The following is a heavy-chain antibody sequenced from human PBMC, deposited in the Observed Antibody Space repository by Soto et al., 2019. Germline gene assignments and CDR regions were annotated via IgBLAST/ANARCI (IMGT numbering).Heavy chain of an antibody. CDR2: IIPIIGII. D-gene: IGHD3-22*01. CDR3: AGDPDSHYNDSHASSYP. V-gene: IGHV1-69*04. J-gene: IGHJ5*02. Sequence: TWVRQAPGQGLEWMGRIIPIIGIINYAQKFQGRVTITADKFTGTAYMELTRLRSDDTAVYYCAGDPDSHYNDSHASSYPWGQGTQV.